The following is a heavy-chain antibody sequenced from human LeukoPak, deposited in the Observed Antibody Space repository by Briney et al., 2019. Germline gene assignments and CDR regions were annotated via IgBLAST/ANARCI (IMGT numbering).Heavy chain of an antibody. V-gene: IGHV3-7*01. J-gene: IGHJ6*02. CDR2: IKQDGSEK. Sequence: GGSLRLSCAASGFTFSSYWMSWVRQAPGKGLEWVANIKQDGSEKYYVDSVKGRFTISRDNAKNSLYLQMNSLRAEDTAVYYCARDLAVYGSSGYRVYYYGMDVWGQGTTVTVSS. CDR3: ARDLAVYGSSGYRVYYYGMDV. D-gene: IGHD3-22*01. CDR1: GFTFSSYW.